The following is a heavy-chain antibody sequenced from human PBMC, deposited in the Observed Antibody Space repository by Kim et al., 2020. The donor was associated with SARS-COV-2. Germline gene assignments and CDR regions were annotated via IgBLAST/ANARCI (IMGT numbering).Heavy chain of an antibody. D-gene: IGHD2-15*01. Sequence: SETLSLTCTISGGSISTTHYFWTWIRPPPGKGLEWVGYIHSTWGASYNPSLKSRVTISVDDSKNQFSLKLTSVTTAATAVYYCGGIGGGSSREDDYWGQGSRVSV. J-gene: IGHJ4*02. V-gene: IGHV4-61*05. CDR1: GGSISTTHYF. CDR2: IHSTWGA. CDR3: GGIGGGSSREDDY.